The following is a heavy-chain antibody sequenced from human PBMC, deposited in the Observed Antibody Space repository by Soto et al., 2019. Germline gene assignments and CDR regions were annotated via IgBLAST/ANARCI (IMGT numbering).Heavy chain of an antibody. CDR2: ISAYNGNT. V-gene: IGHV1-18*01. CDR3: ARVDYDFWSGYPKYNWFDP. CDR1: GYTFTSYG. J-gene: IGHJ5*02. Sequence: VKVSCKASGYTFTSYGISWVRQAPGQGLEWMGWISAYNGNTNYAQKLQGRVTMTTDTSTSTAYMELRSLRSDDTAVYYCARVDYDFWSGYPKYNWFDPWGQGTLVTVSS. D-gene: IGHD3-3*01.